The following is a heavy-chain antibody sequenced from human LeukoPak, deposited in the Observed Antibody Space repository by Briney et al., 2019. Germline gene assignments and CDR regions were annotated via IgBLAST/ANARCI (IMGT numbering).Heavy chain of an antibody. CDR1: GYTFTGYY. D-gene: IGHD6-13*01. CDR3: ARDDSSSLSAAGYFDY. CDR2: INPNSGGT. Sequence: ASVKVSCKASGYTFTGYYMHWVRQAPGQGLEWMGWINPNSGGTNYAQKFQGRVTMTRDTSISTAYMELSRPRSDDTAVYYCARDDSSSLSAAGYFDYWGQGTLVTVSS. J-gene: IGHJ4*02. V-gene: IGHV1-2*02.